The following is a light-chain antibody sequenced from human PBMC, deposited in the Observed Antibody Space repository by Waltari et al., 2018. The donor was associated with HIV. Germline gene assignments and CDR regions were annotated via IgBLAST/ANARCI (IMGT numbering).Light chain of an antibody. CDR1: NIGGKS. CDR2: DDR. J-gene: IGLJ3*02. CDR3: HVWDSRSDVV. Sequence: YVLTQPPSVSVAPGMTATITCGGDNIGGKSVHWYQLKPGQAPVVVIYDDRVRPSGIPELFSGSSSGNTATLTISGVVAGDEADYSCHVWDSRSDVVFGGGTKLTVL. V-gene: IGLV3-21*04.